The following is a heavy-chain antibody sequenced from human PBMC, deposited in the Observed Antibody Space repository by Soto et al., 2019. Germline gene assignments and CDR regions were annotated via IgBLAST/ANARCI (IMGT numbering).Heavy chain of an antibody. CDR3: AHRLPLMSTWNYGAFDF. CDR2: TYWDDDN. V-gene: IGHV2-5*02. CDR1: GVSITTQGVG. Sequence: QITLRESGPTLVKPTQTLTLTCSLSGVSITTQGVGVGWVRQPPGKALEWLAFTYWDDDNRYHPSLKPILTTMQETSRSQVVLIMTNTDPADTATYYRAHRLPLMSTWNYGAFDFWGQGTLVTVPS. D-gene: IGHD1-7*01. J-gene: IGHJ3*01.